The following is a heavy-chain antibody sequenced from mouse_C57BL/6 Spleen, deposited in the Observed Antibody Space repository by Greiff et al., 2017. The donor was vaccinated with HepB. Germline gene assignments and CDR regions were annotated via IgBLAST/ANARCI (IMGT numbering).Heavy chain of an antibody. CDR3: AREGGSSLYWYFDV. J-gene: IGHJ1*03. D-gene: IGHD1-1*01. Sequence: QVQLQQSGAELARPGASVKLSCKASGYTFTSYGISWVKQRTGQGLEWIGEIYPRSGNTYYNEKFKGKATLTADKSSSTAYMELRSLTSEDSAVYFCAREGGSSLYWYFDVWGTGTTVTVSS. CDR1: GYTFTSYG. CDR2: IYPRSGNT. V-gene: IGHV1-81*01.